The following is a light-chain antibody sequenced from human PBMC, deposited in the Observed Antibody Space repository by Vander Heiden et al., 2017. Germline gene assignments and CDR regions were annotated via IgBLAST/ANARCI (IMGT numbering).Light chain of an antibody. J-gene: IGLJ3*02. CDR3: YSTDSSGNQGV. V-gene: IGLV3-10*01. CDR2: EDT. CDR1: AFPKKF. Sequence: SYELTQPPSVSVSQGQTARIPCAGHAFPKKFAYWYQQKSGQAPVLVIFEDTKRPSGIPKRFSGSSSGTLDTLTISGAQVEDEADYYCYSTDSSGNQGVFGGGTKVTVL.